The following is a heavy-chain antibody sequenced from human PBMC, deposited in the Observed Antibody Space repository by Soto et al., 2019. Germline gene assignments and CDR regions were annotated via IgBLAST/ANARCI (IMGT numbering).Heavy chain of an antibody. D-gene: IGHD3-9*01. CDR1: GFVFRTFR. CDR3: VRDRPNTEALTGSFDT. V-gene: IGHV3-33*01. CDR2: IRFDGSTA. J-gene: IGHJ4*02. Sequence: GGSLRLSCDASGFVFRTFRMHWVRRAPGKGLEWLATIRFDGSTARYAESVRGRFKISRDNSMNTLYLQLDRLRVEDTAVYYCVRDRPNTEALTGSFDTRGQRTRVTVSP.